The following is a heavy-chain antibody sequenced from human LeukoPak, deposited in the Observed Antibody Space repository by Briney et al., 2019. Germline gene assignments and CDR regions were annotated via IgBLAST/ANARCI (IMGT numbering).Heavy chain of an antibody. D-gene: IGHD5-18*01. CDR1: GFTFSSYA. CDR2: ISGSGGST. CDR3: AKDRGGYSYGSSGY. J-gene: IGHJ4*02. V-gene: IGHV3-23*01. Sequence: GGSLRLSCAASGFTFSSYAMSWVRQAPGKGLEWVSAISGSGGSTYYADSVKSRFTISRDNSKNTLYLQMNSLRAEDTAVYYCAKDRGGYSYGSSGYWGQGTLVTVSS.